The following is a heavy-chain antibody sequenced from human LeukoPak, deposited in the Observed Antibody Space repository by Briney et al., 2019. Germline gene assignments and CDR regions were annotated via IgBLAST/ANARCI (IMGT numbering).Heavy chain of an antibody. D-gene: IGHD6-13*01. Sequence: ASVKVSCKASGGTFSSYAISWVRQAPGQGLEWLGGIIPIYGTANYAQKFQGRVTITADESTSTAYMDLSSLRSEDTAVYYCAKEEQQLISQGFDYWGQGTLVTVSS. CDR2: IIPIYGTA. CDR3: AKEEQQLISQGFDY. V-gene: IGHV1-69*01. CDR1: GGTFSSYA. J-gene: IGHJ4*02.